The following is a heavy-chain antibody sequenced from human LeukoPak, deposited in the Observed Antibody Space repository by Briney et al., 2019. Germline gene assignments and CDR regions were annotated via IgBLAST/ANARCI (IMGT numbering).Heavy chain of an antibody. Sequence: GGSLRLSCAASGFTFSSYSMNWVRQAPGKGLEWVGFIRSKAYGGTTEHAASVKGRFTISRDDSKSIAYLQMNSLKTEDTAVYYCTRDPIGVGASFDYWGQGTLVTVSS. D-gene: IGHD1-26*01. CDR1: GFTFSSYS. CDR3: TRDPIGVGASFDY. V-gene: IGHV3-49*04. J-gene: IGHJ4*02. CDR2: IRSKAYGGTT.